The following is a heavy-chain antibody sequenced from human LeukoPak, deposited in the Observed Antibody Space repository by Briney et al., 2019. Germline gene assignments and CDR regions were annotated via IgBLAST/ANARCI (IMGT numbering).Heavy chain of an antibody. V-gene: IGHV3-30*18. Sequence: GRSLRLSCAASGFTFSSYGMHWVRQAPGKGLEWVAVISYDGSNKYYADSVKGRFTISRDKSKNTLYLQMNSLRAEDTALYYCAKRCRGAAGSCIDYWGQGTLVTVSS. D-gene: IGHD6-13*01. CDR1: GFTFSSYG. CDR3: AKRCRGAAGSCIDY. CDR2: ISYDGSNK. J-gene: IGHJ4*02.